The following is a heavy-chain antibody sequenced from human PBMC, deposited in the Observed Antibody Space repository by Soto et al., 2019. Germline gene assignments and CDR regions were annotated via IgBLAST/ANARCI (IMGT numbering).Heavy chain of an antibody. CDR3: ARLRTYDLMSALDY. Sequence: SETLSLTCVVSGGSISSSNWWSWVRQPPGEGLEWIGEIYHSGRTNYNPSLKSRVTISLDKSKNQFSLKLSSVTAADTVVYYCARLRTYDLMSALDYWGQGTLVTVSS. CDR2: IYHSGRT. J-gene: IGHJ4*02. D-gene: IGHD3-3*01. CDR1: GGSISSSNW. V-gene: IGHV4-4*02.